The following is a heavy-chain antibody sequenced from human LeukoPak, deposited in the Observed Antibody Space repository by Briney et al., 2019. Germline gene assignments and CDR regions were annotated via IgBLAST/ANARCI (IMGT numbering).Heavy chain of an antibody. V-gene: IGHV1-24*01. CDR1: GYTLTELS. J-gene: IGHJ6*04. CDR2: FDPEDGET. D-gene: IGHD3-10*01. Sequence: GASVKGSCKVSGYTLTELSMHWVRQAPGKGLEWMGGFDPEDGETIYAQKFQGRVTMTEDTSTDTAYMELSSLRSEDTAVYYCATERATMVRGVITRSGSMDVWGKGTTVTVSS. CDR3: ATERATMVRGVITRSGSMDV.